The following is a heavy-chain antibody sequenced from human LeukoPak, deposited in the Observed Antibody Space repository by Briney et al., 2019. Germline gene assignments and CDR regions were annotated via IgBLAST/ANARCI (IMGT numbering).Heavy chain of an antibody. V-gene: IGHV3-30*04. CDR2: ISYDGSNK. CDR1: GFTFSSYA. Sequence: GGSLRLSCAASGFTFSSYAMHWVRQAPGKGREWVAVISYDGSNKYYADSVKGRFTISRDNSKNTLYLQMNSLRAEDTAVYYCAKDAFMVRGAYLYYYYYYMDVWGKGTTVTISS. J-gene: IGHJ6*03. CDR3: AKDAFMVRGAYLYYYYYYMDV. D-gene: IGHD3-10*01.